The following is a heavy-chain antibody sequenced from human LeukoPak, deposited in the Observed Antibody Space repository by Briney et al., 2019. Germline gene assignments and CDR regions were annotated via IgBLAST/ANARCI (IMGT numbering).Heavy chain of an antibody. CDR3: ARTTVTSDYYYYGMDV. CDR2: IWYDGSNK. V-gene: IGHV3-33*01. D-gene: IGHD4-17*01. Sequence: RGSLRLSCAASGFTFSSYGMHWVRQAPGKGLEWVAVIWYDGSNKYYADSVKGRFTISRDNSKNTLYLQMNSLRAEDTAVYYCARTTVTSDYYYYGMDVWGQGTTVTVSS. J-gene: IGHJ6*02. CDR1: GFTFSSYG.